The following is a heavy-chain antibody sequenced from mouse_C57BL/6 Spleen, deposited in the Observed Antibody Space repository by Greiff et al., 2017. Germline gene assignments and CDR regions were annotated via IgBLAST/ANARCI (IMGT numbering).Heavy chain of an antibody. Sequence: QVQLQQPGAELVRPGASVKLSCKASGYTFTSYWMHWVKQRPGQGLEWIGVIDPSDSYTNYNQTVKGKATLTVDTSSSTAYMQLSSLTSEDSAVYYSARDSSGSDYYAMDYWGQGTSLTVSS. D-gene: IGHD3-2*02. CDR3: ARDSSGSDYYAMDY. V-gene: IGHV1-59*01. CDR2: IDPSDSYT. J-gene: IGHJ4*01. CDR1: GYTFTSYW.